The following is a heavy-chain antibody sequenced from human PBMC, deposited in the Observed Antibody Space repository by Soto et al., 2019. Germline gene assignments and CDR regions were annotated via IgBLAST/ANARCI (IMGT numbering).Heavy chain of an antibody. Sequence: LRLSCAASGFTVSTNYMSWVRQSPGKGLEWVSVIYTGGSTYYADSVKGRFTISRDNSKNRLFLQMNSLRAEDTAIYYCAKCMGSSWIGVIDNWGQGTLVTVSS. J-gene: IGHJ4*02. CDR3: AKCMGSSWIGVIDN. D-gene: IGHD6-13*01. CDR1: GFTVSTNY. CDR2: IYTGGST. V-gene: IGHV3-53*01.